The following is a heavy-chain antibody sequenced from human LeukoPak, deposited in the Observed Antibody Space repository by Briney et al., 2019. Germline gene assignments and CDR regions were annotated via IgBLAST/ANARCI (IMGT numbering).Heavy chain of an antibody. CDR2: ISYDGSNK. CDR1: GFTFSSYG. V-gene: IGHV3-30*18. D-gene: IGHD6-19*01. CDR3: AKLTHSSGWYGAEYFQH. J-gene: IGHJ1*01. Sequence: GRSLRLSCAASGFTFSSYGMHWVRRAPGKGLEWVAVISYDGSNKYYADSVKGRFTISRDNSKNTLYLQMNSLRAEDTAVYYCAKLTHSSGWYGAEYFQHWGQGTLVTVSS.